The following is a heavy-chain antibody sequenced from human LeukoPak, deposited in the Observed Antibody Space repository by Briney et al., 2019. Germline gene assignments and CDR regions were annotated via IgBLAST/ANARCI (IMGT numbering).Heavy chain of an antibody. CDR3: ARGGYVWGSYRTYYFDY. V-gene: IGHV4-4*07. D-gene: IGHD3-16*02. J-gene: IGHJ4*02. CDR2: IYTSGST. Sequence: SETLSLTCTVSGGSISSYYWSWIRQPAGKGLEWIGRIYTSGSTNYNPSLKSRVTMSVDTSKNQFSLKLSSATAADTAVYYCARGGYVWGSYRTYYFDYWGQGTLVTVSS. CDR1: GGSISSYY.